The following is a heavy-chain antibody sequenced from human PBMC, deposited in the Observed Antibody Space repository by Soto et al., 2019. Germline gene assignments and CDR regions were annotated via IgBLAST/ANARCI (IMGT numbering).Heavy chain of an antibody. CDR3: ARGPTTRAGFDI. CDR1: GGSFSGYY. Sequence: QVQLQQWGAGLLKPSETLSLTCAVYGGSFSGYYWSWIRQPPGKGLEWIGEINHSGSTNYNPSLKSRVTISVDTSKNQFSLKLSSVTAADTAVYYCARGPTTRAGFDIWGQGTMVTVSS. CDR2: INHSGST. V-gene: IGHV4-34*01. J-gene: IGHJ3*02. D-gene: IGHD5-12*01.